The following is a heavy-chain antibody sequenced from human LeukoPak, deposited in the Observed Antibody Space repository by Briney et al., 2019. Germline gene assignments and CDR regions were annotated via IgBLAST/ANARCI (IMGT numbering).Heavy chain of an antibody. V-gene: IGHV1-2*02. J-gene: IGHJ4*02. D-gene: IGHD6-6*01. CDR1: GYTFAGYY. Sequence: GASLKVSCKTSGYTFAGYYVHWVRQAPGQGLEWMGWINPNSGGTNYARKFQGRVTMTRDTPIRTAYMELSRLRSDDTAVYYCARSPTTLSSNSSPFDYWGRGTLATVSS. CDR2: INPNSGGT. CDR3: ARSPTTLSSNSSPFDY.